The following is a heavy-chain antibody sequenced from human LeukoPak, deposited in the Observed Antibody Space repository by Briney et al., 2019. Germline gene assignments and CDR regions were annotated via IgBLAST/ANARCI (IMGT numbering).Heavy chain of an antibody. V-gene: IGHV4-59*01. CDR3: ARRESSSWSFDY. Sequence: SETLSLTCAVSGGSISSYYWSWLRQPPGKGLEWIGYIYYSGSTNYNPSLKSRVTISVDTSKNQFSLKLSSVTAADTAVYYCARRESSSWSFDYWGQGTLVTVSS. CDR2: IYYSGST. D-gene: IGHD6-13*01. CDR1: GGSISSYY. J-gene: IGHJ4*02.